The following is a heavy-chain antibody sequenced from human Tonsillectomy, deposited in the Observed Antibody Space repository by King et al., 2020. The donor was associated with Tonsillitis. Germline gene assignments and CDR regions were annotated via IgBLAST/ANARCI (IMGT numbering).Heavy chain of an antibody. D-gene: IGHD2-15*01. V-gene: IGHV3-48*01. CDR3: ARDLRRYCSGHGCVPFDY. Sequence: VQLVESGGGLVQPGGSLRLSCAASGFTFSSYSMNWVRQAPGKGLEWVSYIGTGSGSSIYYADSVKGRFTSSRDNAKNSLYLQMNSLRAEDTAVYFCARDLRRYCSGHGCVPFDYWGQGTLVTVSS. CDR2: IGTGSGSSI. J-gene: IGHJ4*02. CDR1: GFTFSSYS.